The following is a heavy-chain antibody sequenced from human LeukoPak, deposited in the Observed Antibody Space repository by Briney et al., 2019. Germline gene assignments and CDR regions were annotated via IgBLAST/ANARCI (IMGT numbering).Heavy chain of an antibody. Sequence: GGSLRLSCAASGFTFSSYAMHWVRQAPGKGLEWVAVISYDGSNKYYADSVKGRFTISRDNSKNTLYLQMNSLRAEDTAVYYCARDRASEGTFDYWGQGTLVTVSS. J-gene: IGHJ4*02. CDR3: ARDRASEGTFDY. D-gene: IGHD1-7*01. V-gene: IGHV3-30-3*01. CDR1: GFTFSSYA. CDR2: ISYDGSNK.